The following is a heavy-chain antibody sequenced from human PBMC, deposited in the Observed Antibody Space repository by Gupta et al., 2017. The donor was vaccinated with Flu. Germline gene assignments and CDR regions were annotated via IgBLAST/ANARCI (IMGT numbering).Heavy chain of an antibody. Sequence: EVQLVESGGGLVQPGRSLRLSCTASGFTFGDYAMSWFRQAPGKGLEWVGFIRSKAYGGTTEYAASVKGRFTISRDDSKSIAYLQMNSLKTEDTAVYYCTRVDIVAKNFDYWGQGTLVTVSS. D-gene: IGHD5-12*01. CDR3: TRVDIVAKNFDY. CDR2: IRSKAYGGTT. V-gene: IGHV3-49*03. CDR1: GFTFGDYA. J-gene: IGHJ4*02.